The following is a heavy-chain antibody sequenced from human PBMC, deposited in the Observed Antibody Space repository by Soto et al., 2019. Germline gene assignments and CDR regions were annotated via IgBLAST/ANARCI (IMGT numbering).Heavy chain of an antibody. D-gene: IGHD3-3*02. J-gene: IGHJ4*02. V-gene: IGHV5-10-1*01. Sequence: LKISCKGSGYRFTSYWISWVRQMPGKGLEWMGRIDPSNSYTHYSPSFHGHVTISADNSISTAYLQWSNLRASDTAIYYCAFLDTSLDFDFWGQGTLVTVSS. CDR1: GYRFTSYW. CDR2: IDPSNSYT. CDR3: AFLDTSLDFDF.